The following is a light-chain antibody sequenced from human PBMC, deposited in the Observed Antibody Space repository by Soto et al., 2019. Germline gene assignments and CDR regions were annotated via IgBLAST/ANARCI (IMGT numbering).Light chain of an antibody. V-gene: IGLV2-23*01. CDR3: SSYAGSTTYVV. CDR1: SSDVGSYNL. J-gene: IGLJ2*01. Sequence: QSVLTQPASVSGSPGKSITISCTGTSSDVGSYNLVSWYQQHPGKAPKLMIYEDTKRPSGVSNRFSGSKSGNTASLTISGLQAEDEADYYCSSYAGSTTYVVFGGGTKLTVL. CDR2: EDT.